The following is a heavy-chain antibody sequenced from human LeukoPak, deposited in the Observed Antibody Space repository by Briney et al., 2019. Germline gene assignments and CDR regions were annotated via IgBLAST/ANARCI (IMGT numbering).Heavy chain of an antibody. CDR1: GYSFTSYW. J-gene: IGHJ4*02. CDR3: ARGDCGSGGSCYWSGEVNLFDY. D-gene: IGHD2-15*01. CDR2: IYPGDSDT. Sequence: GESLKISCKGSGYSFTSYWIGWVRQMPGKGLEWMGIIYPGDSDTRYSPSFQGQVTISADKSISTAYLQWSSLKASDTAMYYCARGDCGSGGSCYWSGEVNLFDYWGQGTLVTVSS. V-gene: IGHV5-51*01.